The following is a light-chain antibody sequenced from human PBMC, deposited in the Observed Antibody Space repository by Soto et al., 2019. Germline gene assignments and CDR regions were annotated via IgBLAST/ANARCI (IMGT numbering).Light chain of an antibody. Sequence: QPVLTYPGPVSGSPGQSITISCTGTSRDVGGYNYVSWYQHQPRKAPKLLIYAVTTRPSGFSDRFSGSTSGNTASLTISGLPAEDEANYYCSSYRSGTTLDVFGSGAKVTVL. CDR3: SSYRSGTTLDV. V-gene: IGLV2-14*01. J-gene: IGLJ1*01. CDR2: AVT. CDR1: SRDVGGYNY.